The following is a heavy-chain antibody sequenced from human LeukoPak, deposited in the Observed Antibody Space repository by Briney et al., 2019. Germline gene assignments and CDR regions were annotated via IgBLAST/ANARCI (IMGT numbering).Heavy chain of an antibody. CDR2: ISASGGTT. CDR3: AKDYSSGWYFDY. D-gene: IGHD6-19*01. Sequence: GGSLRLSCAASGFSFSSYAMAWVRRAQGKGLEWVSAISASGGTTHYAGSVKCRFIISRDNSKNTLYLQMDSLRAEDTAVYYCAKDYSSGWYFDYWGQGTLVTVSS. CDR1: GFSFSSYA. V-gene: IGHV3-23*01. J-gene: IGHJ4*02.